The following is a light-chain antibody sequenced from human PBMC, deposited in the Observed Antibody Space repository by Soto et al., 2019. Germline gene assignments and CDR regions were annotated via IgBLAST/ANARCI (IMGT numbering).Light chain of an antibody. CDR3: SSYARTSVL. J-gene: IGLJ3*02. Sequence: QSALTQPASVSGSPGQSITISCTGKSSDIGAYNYVSWYQQHPGKAPKLIIFEVRYRPSGVSNRFSGSKSGNTASLIISGLQAEDEADYYCSSYARTSVLFGGGTKLTVL. V-gene: IGLV2-14*01. CDR1: SSDIGAYNY. CDR2: EVR.